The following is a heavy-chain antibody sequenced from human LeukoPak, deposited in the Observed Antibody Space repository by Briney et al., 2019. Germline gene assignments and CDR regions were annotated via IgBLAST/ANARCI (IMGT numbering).Heavy chain of an antibody. V-gene: IGHV4-34*01. CDR2: INHSGST. J-gene: IGHJ4*02. D-gene: IGHD3-22*01. CDR1: GGSFSGYY. Sequence: SETLSLTCAVYGGSFSGYYWSWIRQPPGKGLEWIGEINHSGSTNYNPSLKSRVTISVDTSKNQFSLKLSSVTAADTAVYYCASGYDSSGYYTEHIPFDYWGQGTLVTVSS. CDR3: ASGYDSSGYYTEHIPFDY.